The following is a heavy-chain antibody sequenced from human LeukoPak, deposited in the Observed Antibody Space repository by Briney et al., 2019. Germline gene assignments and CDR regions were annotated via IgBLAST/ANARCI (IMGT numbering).Heavy chain of an antibody. V-gene: IGHV4-34*01. CDR1: GGSFSGYY. D-gene: IGHD2-2*02. J-gene: IGHJ4*02. Sequence: SSETLSLTCAVYGGSFSGYYWSWIRQPPGKGLEWIGEINHSGSTNYNPSLKSRVTISVDTSKNQFSLKLSSVTAADTAVYYCARASGICSSTSCYSRFDYWGQGTLVTVSS. CDR2: INHSGST. CDR3: ARASGICSSTSCYSRFDY.